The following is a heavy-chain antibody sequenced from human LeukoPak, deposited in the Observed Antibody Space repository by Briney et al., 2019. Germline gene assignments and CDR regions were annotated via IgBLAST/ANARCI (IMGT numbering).Heavy chain of an antibody. CDR1: GGSITPYY. V-gene: IGHV4-59*01. CDR2: IYYSGST. Sequence: SETLSLTCTVSGGSITPYYWSWIRQPPGKGLEWIVYIYYSGSTSYNPSLKSRVTISLDTSKNQFSLKLRSVTAADTAVYYCARGYSSGVPGYWGQGTLVTVSS. CDR3: ARGYSSGVPGY. D-gene: IGHD6-19*01. J-gene: IGHJ4*02.